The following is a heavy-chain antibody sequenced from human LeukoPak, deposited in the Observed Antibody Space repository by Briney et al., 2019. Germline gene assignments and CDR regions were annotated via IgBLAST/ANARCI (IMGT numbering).Heavy chain of an antibody. CDR1: GGTFSSYA. Sequence: SVKVSCKASGGTFSSYAISWVRQAPGQGLEWMGRIIPILGIANYAQKFQGRVTITADKSTSTAYMELSSLRSEDTAIYYCARDLGLRGVTNWFDPWGQGTLVTVSS. CDR2: IIPILGIA. CDR3: ARDLGLRGVTNWFDP. J-gene: IGHJ5*02. V-gene: IGHV1-69*04. D-gene: IGHD3-10*01.